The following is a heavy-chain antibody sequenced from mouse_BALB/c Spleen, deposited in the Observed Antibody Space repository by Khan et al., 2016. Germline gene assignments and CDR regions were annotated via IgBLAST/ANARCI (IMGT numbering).Heavy chain of an antibody. CDR1: GFTFTEYY. J-gene: IGHJ4*01. D-gene: IGHD2-2*01. V-gene: IGHV7-3*02. CDR2: IRNKANGYTT. CDR3: ARDMGGYDDAMDY. Sequence: EVELVESGGGLVQPGGSLRLSCATSGFTFTEYYMSWVRQPPGKALEWLGFIRNKANGYTTKSSASVKGRFTISRDNSQSILYLQMNTLSAEGSATYYCARDMGGYDDAMDYWGQGTSVTVSS.